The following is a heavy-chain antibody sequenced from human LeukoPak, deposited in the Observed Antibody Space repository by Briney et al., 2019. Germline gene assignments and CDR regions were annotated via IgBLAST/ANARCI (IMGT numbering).Heavy chain of an antibody. Sequence: GRSLRLSCAASGFTFSSYAMHWVRQAPGKGLEWVAVISYDGSNKYYADSVKGRFTISRDNSKNTLDLQMNSLRAEDTAVYYCAKGQDFDYWGQGTLVTVSS. V-gene: IGHV3-30-3*01. CDR1: GFTFSSYA. J-gene: IGHJ4*02. CDR2: ISYDGSNK. CDR3: AKGQDFDY.